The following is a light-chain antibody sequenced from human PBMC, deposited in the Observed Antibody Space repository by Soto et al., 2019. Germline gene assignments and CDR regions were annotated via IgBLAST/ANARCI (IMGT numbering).Light chain of an antibody. CDR3: QQRSNWPIT. CDR1: RSVSSY. Sequence: IVLTQSPATLSLSPGESATLSCRATRSVSSYLAWYQQKPGQAPRLLIYDASSRPTDIPARFSGSGSGTGFTLTISSLEPEDFALYYCQQRSNWPITFGQGTRLEIK. CDR2: DAS. J-gene: IGKJ5*01. V-gene: IGKV3-11*01.